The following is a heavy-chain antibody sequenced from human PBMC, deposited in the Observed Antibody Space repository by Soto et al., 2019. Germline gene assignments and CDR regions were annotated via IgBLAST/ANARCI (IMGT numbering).Heavy chain of an antibody. D-gene: IGHD5-18*01. V-gene: IGHV3-30-3*01. CDR2: ISYDGSNK. J-gene: IGHJ2*01. Sequence: QVQLVESGGGVVQPGRSLRLSCAASGFTFSSYAMHWVRQAPGKGLEWVAVISYDGSNKYYADSVKGRFTISRDNSKNTRYLQMNSLRAEGTAGYYCVRGTLWGTAMVLWYFDLWGRGTLVTVCS. CDR1: GFTFSSYA. CDR3: VRGTLWGTAMVLWYFDL.